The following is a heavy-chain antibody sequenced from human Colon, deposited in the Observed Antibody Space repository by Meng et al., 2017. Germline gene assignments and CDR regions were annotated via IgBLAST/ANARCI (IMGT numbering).Heavy chain of an antibody. D-gene: IGHD3-22*01. Sequence: QGQITQVGRRLLKPSGARSPSGDCVGGSVSRDFCSWIRPAPGKGMEWIGGISEGGGTLYNPSLKSRVFISVDTSNSELTLKLTSVTDADTGVYYCARGQGFLLHYFDNWGQGTLVTSPQ. CDR2: ISEGGGT. CDR1: GGSVSRDF. CDR3: ARGQGFLLHYFDN. J-gene: IGHJ4*02. V-gene: IGHV4-34*01.